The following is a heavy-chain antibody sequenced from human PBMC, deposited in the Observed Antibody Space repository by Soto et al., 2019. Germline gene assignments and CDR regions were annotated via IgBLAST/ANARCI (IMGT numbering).Heavy chain of an antibody. J-gene: IGHJ4*01. CDR1: GFSLSTSGVG. CDR2: LYWDDAK. CDR3: ARTSVNWVTRALGDY. D-gene: IGHD1-1*01. V-gene: IGHV2-5*02. Sequence: QITLKESGPTLVQPTQTLTLTCTFSGFSLSTSGVGVGWIRQPPGKALEWLAFLYWDDAKRYSHSLKSRPTITKDASKNPVLVTMTPMYPVDTATYYFARTSVNWVTRALGDYWGHGTLGTVAS.